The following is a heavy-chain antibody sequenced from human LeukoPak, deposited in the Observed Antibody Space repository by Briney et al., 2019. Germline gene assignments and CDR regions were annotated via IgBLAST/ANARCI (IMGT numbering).Heavy chain of an antibody. CDR2: IIPIFGTA. J-gene: IGHJ4*02. CDR1: GGTFSSYA. CDR3: ATDSSGYYYAYDSPYFDY. V-gene: IGHV1-69*13. Sequence: SVKVSCKASGGTFSSYAISWVRQAPGQGLEWMGGIIPIFGTANYAQKFQGRVTITADESMSTAYMELSSLRSEDTAVYYCATDSSGYYYAYDSPYFDYWGQGTLVTVSS. D-gene: IGHD3-22*01.